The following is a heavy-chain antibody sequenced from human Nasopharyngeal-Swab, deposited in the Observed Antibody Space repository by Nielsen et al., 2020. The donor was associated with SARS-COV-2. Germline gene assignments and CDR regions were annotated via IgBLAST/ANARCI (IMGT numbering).Heavy chain of an antibody. Sequence: GGSLRLSCAASGFTFSSYSMNWVRQAPGKGLEWVSYISSSGRTIYYEDSVKGRFTISRDNAKNTLYLQMNSLRAEDTAVYYCAKLERRGEELDYWGQGTLVTVSS. CDR1: GFTFSSYS. D-gene: IGHD1-1*01. J-gene: IGHJ4*02. V-gene: IGHV3-48*01. CDR3: AKLERRGEELDY. CDR2: ISSSGRTI.